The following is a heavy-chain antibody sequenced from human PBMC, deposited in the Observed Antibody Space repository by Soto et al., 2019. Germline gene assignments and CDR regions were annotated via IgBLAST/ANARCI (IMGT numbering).Heavy chain of an antibody. J-gene: IGHJ3*02. CDR1: GYTFTIYY. CDR2: INPSGGST. V-gene: IGHV1-46*01. D-gene: IGHD6-6*01. CDR3: ARVKGGAARPEVAFDI. Sequence: ASVKVSCKASGYTFTIYYMHWVRQAPGQGLEWMGIINPSGGSTSYAQKFQGRVTMTRDTSTSTVYMELSSLRSEDAAVYYCARVKGGAARPEVAFDIWGQGTMVTVSS.